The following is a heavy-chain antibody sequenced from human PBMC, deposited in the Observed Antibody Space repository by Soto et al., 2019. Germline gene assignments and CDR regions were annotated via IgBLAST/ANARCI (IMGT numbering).Heavy chain of an antibody. CDR1: GFTFSSYG. CDR3: AKVDGDYAAAEYFQH. Sequence: GGSLRLSCAASGFTFSSYGMHWVRQAPGKGLEWVAGVWCDGSKKYYADSVKGRFTISRDDSKNTLYLQMNSLRAEDTAVYYCAKVDGDYAAAEYFQHWGQGTLVTVSS. D-gene: IGHD4-17*01. CDR2: VWCDGSKK. V-gene: IGHV3-33*06. J-gene: IGHJ1*01.